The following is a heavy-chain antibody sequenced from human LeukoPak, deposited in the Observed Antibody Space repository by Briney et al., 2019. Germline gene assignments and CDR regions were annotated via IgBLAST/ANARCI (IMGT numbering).Heavy chain of an antibody. Sequence: ASVKVSCKASGYTFTGYYMHWVRQAPGQGLEWMGWINPNSGGTNYAQKFQGRVTMTRDTSISTAYMELSRLRSDDTAVSDCARVRYSASHLLNCWGQGTLVTVSS. CDR3: ARVRYSASHLLNC. CDR1: GYTFTGYY. J-gene: IGHJ4*02. CDR2: INPNSGGT. V-gene: IGHV1-2*02. D-gene: IGHD1-26*01.